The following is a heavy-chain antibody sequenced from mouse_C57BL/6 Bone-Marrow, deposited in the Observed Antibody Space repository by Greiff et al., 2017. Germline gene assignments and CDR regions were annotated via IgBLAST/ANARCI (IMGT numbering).Heavy chain of an antibody. CDR2: IYPGSGNT. Sequence: VQRVESGAELVRPGASVKLSCKASGYTFTDYYINWVKQRPGQGLEWIARIYPGSGNTYYNEKFKGKATLTAEKSSSTAYMQLSSLTSEDSAVYFCARRWDDYWGQGTTLTVSS. D-gene: IGHD4-1*01. V-gene: IGHV1-76*01. J-gene: IGHJ2*01. CDR3: ARRWDDY. CDR1: GYTFTDYY.